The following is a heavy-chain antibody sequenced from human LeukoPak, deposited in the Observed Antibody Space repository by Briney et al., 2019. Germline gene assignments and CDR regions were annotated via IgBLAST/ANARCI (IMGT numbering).Heavy chain of an antibody. CDR3: AKERAGYTNPYYFDS. Sequence: GGSLRLSCAASGFTFSTYGMSWVRQAAGKGREWVSTISGSGANTYYADSVRGRFTISRENTKNTLYLHMNSLRAQDTAVYYCAKERAGYTNPYYFDSWGQGTLVTVSS. CDR1: GFTFSTYG. V-gene: IGHV3-23*01. CDR2: ISGSGANT. J-gene: IGHJ4*02. D-gene: IGHD3-16*02.